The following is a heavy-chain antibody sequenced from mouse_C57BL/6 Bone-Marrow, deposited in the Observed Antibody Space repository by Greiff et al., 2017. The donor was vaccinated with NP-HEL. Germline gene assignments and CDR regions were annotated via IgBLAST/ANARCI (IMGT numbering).Heavy chain of an antibody. D-gene: IGHD2-4*01. V-gene: IGHV7-3*01. CDR3: ARSSYYDYADDPFYGMDY. Sequence: DVMLVESGGGLVQPGGSLSLSCAASGFTFTDYYMSWVRQPPGKALEWVGFIRNKANGYTIEYSASVKGRFTISRYYSTSILYLQMNALRAEDRATYYGARSSYYDYADDPFYGMDYWGQGTAVTVSS. CDR2: IRNKANGYTI. J-gene: IGHJ4*01. CDR1: GFTFTDYY.